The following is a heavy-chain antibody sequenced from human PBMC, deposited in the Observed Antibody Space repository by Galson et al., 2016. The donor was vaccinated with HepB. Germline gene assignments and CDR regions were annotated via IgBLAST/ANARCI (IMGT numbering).Heavy chain of an antibody. V-gene: IGHV2-5*02. CDR1: GFSLSTTGVG. CDR3: VHHSDAETDSTYSYSRMDV. D-gene: IGHD2-21*01. Sequence: PALVKPTQTLTLTCTFSGFSLSTTGVGVGWIRQTPGKALEWLAILYWDDDKRYSPSLNGRLTITKVTSKNQVLLRMTDMDPVDTSTYYCVHHSDAETDSTYSYSRMDVWGQGTTVTVSS. J-gene: IGHJ6*02. CDR2: LYWDDDK.